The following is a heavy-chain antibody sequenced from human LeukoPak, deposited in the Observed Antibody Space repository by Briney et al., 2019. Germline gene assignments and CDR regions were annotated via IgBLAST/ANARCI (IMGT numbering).Heavy chain of an antibody. CDR1: GGSISSYY. D-gene: IGHD2-2*01. V-gene: IGHV4-59*01. CDR2: IYYGGST. Sequence: SETLSLTCTVSGGSISSYYSSWIRQPPGKGLEWIGYIYYGGSTNYNPSLKSRVTISVDTSKNQFSLKLSSVTAADTAVYYCARGLVVRGVIYYYYMDVWGRGTTVTVSS. CDR3: ARGLVVRGVIYYYYMDV. J-gene: IGHJ6*03.